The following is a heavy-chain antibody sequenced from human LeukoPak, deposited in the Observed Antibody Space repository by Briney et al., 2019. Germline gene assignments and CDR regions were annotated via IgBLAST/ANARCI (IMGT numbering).Heavy chain of an antibody. CDR1: GGSFSGYY. V-gene: IGHV4-34*01. CDR3: ARVNDYYDSSGYPRDLDY. Sequence: SETLSLTCAVYGGSFSGYYWSWIRQPPAKGLEWIGEINHSGSTNYNPSLKSRVTISVDTSKNQFSLKLSSVTAADTAVYYCARVNDYYDSSGYPRDLDYWGQGTLVTVSS. J-gene: IGHJ4*02. D-gene: IGHD3-22*01. CDR2: INHSGST.